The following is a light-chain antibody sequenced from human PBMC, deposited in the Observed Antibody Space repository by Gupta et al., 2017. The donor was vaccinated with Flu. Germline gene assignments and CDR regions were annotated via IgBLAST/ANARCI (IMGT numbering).Light chain of an antibody. V-gene: IGLV7-46*01. CDR2: DKS. J-gene: IGLJ2*01. Sequence: QAVVPQEPSLTVSPGGTVTLTCGCSTGAVTSGHYPYWFQQKPGQAPRTLIYDKSKKHAGTPARFSGSILGGKAALTLSGAQPEDEAEYYCLLAYSGARGVFGGGTKLTVL. CDR1: TGAVTSGHY. CDR3: LLAYSGARGV.